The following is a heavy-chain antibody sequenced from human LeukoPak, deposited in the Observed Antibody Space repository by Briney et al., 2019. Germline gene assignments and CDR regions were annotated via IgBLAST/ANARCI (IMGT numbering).Heavy chain of an antibody. D-gene: IGHD3-22*01. CDR3: ARPAGDSSGYYYFDY. Sequence: LGESLKISCKGSGCSFTSYWIGWVRQMPGKGLEWMGIIYPGDSDTRYSPSFQGQVTISADKSISTAYLQWSSLKASDTAMYYCARPAGDSSGYYYFDYWGQGTLVTVSS. CDR2: IYPGDSDT. V-gene: IGHV5-51*01. CDR1: GCSFTSYW. J-gene: IGHJ4*02.